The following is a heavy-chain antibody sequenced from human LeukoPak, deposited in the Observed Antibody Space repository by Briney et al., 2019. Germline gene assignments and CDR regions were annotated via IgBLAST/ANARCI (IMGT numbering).Heavy chain of an antibody. CDR3: ARFHCSSTSCYYYYYYYMDV. D-gene: IGHD2-2*01. Sequence: NTSEILSLTCTVSRYSISSGYYWGWIRQPPGKGLEWIGSIYHTGSTYYNPSLKSRVTISVDTSRNQFSLKLSSVTAADTAVYYCARFHCSSTSCYYYYYYYMDVWGKGTTVTVSS. V-gene: IGHV4-38-2*02. CDR2: IYHTGST. CDR1: RYSISSGYY. J-gene: IGHJ6*03.